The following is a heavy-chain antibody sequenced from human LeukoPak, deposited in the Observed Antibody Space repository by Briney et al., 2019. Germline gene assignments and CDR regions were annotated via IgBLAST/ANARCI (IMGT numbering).Heavy chain of an antibody. CDR3: ARDASDFMLAAGDYYYMDV. J-gene: IGHJ6*03. CDR2: ISAYNGNT. CDR1: GYTFTSYG. Sequence: ASVKVSCKASGYTFTSYGISWVRQAPGQGLEWMGWISAYNGNTNYAQKLQGRVTMTTDTSTSTAYMELRNLRSDDTAVYYCARDASDFMLAAGDYYYMDVWGKGTTVTVSS. V-gene: IGHV1-18*01. D-gene: IGHD6-13*01.